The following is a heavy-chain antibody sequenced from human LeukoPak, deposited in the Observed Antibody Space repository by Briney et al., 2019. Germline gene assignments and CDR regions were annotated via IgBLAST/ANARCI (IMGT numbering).Heavy chain of an antibody. CDR1: GYTFTSYG. Sequence: ASVKVSCKASGYTFTSYGISWVRHPPGQRLEWMGLIIAYSGNTNFAQKLQGRVTMTTNTPTSTAYMELRSLRSDDTAVYFCARGADTGSYGSLVYFDYWGQGTLVTVSS. CDR3: ARGADTGSYGSLVYFDY. D-gene: IGHD3-16*01. CDR2: IIAYSGNT. J-gene: IGHJ4*02. V-gene: IGHV1-18*01.